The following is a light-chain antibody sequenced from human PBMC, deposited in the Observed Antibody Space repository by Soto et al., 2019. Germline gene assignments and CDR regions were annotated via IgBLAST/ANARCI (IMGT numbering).Light chain of an antibody. Sequence: QSALTQPASVSGSPGQSIAISCTGTSSDIGAYAYVSWYQQHPGKIPKLIVFDVNYRPSGVSSRFSSSTSGNTASLTISGLQAEDEADYYCGSYTRSNSVIFGGGTKLTVL. CDR3: GSYTRSNSVI. V-gene: IGLV2-14*03. CDR2: DVN. J-gene: IGLJ2*01. CDR1: SSDIGAYAY.